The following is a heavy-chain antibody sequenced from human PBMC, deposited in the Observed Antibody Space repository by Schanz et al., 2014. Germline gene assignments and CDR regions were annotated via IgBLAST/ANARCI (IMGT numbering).Heavy chain of an antibody. CDR2: VSSRSDEI. CDR1: GFTFSSYA. CDR3: AKSLESCPGGRCSRGYFDY. D-gene: IGHD2-8*02. J-gene: IGHJ4*02. V-gene: IGHV3-23*04. Sequence: VQLVESGGGVVQPGRSLRLSCAASGFTFSSYAMTWVRQAPGKGLEWVAAVSSRSDEIKYADSVRGRFTISRDNSRSTMYLQMNSLRAEDTAVYYCAKSLESCPGGRCSRGYFDYWGQGTLVTVSS.